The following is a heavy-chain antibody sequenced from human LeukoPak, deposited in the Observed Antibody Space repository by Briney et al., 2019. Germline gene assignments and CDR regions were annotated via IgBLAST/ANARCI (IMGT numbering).Heavy chain of an antibody. CDR3: ARGPSGYHNT. J-gene: IGHJ4*02. CDR2: ISNSGGST. CDR1: GFTLSSYS. V-gene: IGHV3-64*01. D-gene: IGHD5-12*01. Sequence: GGSLRLSCAASGFTLSSYSMHWVRQAPGKGLEFVSAISNSGGSTYYANSVKGRFTISRDNSKNTLYLQMNSLRAEDTAVYYCARGPSGYHNTGGQGTLVTVSS.